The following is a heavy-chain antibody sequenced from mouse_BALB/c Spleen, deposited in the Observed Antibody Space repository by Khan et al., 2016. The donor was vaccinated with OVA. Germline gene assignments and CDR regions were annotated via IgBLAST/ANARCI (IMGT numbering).Heavy chain of an antibody. D-gene: IGHD2-1*01. Sequence: VELVESGAELAKPGASVKMSCTASGYTFTTYWMHWIKQRPGKGLEWMGYINPSTGYTDYNKNFKDKATLTADESSSTAYMQLNSLTSEDSAVYSCARRGFYGIFTYWGQGTLVTVSS. CDR3: ARRGFYGIFTY. J-gene: IGHJ3*01. CDR2: INPSTGYT. CDR1: GYTFTTYW. V-gene: IGHV1-7*01.